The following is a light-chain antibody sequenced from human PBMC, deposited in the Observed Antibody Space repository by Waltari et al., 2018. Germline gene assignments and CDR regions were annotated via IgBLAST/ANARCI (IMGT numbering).Light chain of an antibody. Sequence: DAVLTQSPLSLTVTLGQPASIPCRASQSLVFSDGNTYLNWFHQRPGQPPSRLIYKVSNRDSGVPDRFSGSVSGPDFTLKISRVEAEDVGGVYYCMQGTHWPYTFGQGTKLDIK. V-gene: IGKV2-30*01. J-gene: IGKJ2*01. CDR1: QSLVFSDGNTY. CDR2: KVS. CDR3: MQGTHWPYT.